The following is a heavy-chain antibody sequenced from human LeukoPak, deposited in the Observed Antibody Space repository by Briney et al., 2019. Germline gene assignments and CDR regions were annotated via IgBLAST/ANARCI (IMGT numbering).Heavy chain of an antibody. Sequence: SETLSLTCTVSDDSISSGGYYWSWIRQPPGKGLEWIGYIYHSGNTYYNPSLKSRVTISINKSQNQFSLKLNSVTAADTAVYYCASCIGRIGGYSYGYPPFDAFDIWGQGTMVTVSS. CDR2: IYHSGNT. D-gene: IGHD5-18*01. CDR1: DDSISSGGYY. J-gene: IGHJ3*02. CDR3: ASCIGRIGGYSYGYPPFDAFDI. V-gene: IGHV4-30-2*01.